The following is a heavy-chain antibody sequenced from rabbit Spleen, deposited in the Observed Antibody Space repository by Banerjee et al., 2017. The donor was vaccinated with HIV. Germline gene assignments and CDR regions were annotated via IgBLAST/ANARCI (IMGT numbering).Heavy chain of an antibody. CDR3: ARDLAGVIGWNFNL. Sequence: LEESGGDLVKPEGSLTLTCTASGFSFNSYWICWVRQAPGKGLEWIACIDVSKSGSTYYATWAKGRFTISRTSSTTVTLQMTSLTAADTATYFCARDLAGVIGWNFNLWGPGTLVTVS. CDR2: IDVSKSGST. J-gene: IGHJ4*01. CDR1: GFSFNSYW. V-gene: IGHV1S45*01. D-gene: IGHD4-1*01.